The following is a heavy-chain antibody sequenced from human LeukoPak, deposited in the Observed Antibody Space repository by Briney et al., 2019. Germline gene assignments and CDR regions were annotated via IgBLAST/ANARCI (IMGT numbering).Heavy chain of an antibody. CDR2: IWYDGSNK. J-gene: IGHJ4*02. CDR1: GFTFSSYG. V-gene: IGHV3-33*03. CDR3: ATDSRSCRY. Sequence: GGSLRLSCAASGFTFSSYGMHWVRQAPGKGLEWVAVIWYDGSNKYYADSVKGRFTISRDNAKNSLFLQMNSLRAEDTAMYYCATDSRSCRYWGQGTLVTVSS.